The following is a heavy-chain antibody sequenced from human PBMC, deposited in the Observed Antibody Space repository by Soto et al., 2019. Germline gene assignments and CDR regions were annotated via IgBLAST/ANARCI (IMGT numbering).Heavy chain of an antibody. V-gene: IGHV1-18*01. CDR3: ARDRGIVVVPAALHNWFDP. D-gene: IGHD2-2*01. CDR1: GYTFTSYG. Sequence: ASVKVSCKASGYTFTSYGISWVRQAPGQGLEWMGWISAYNGNTNYAQKLQGRVTVTTDTSTSTAYMELRSLRSDDTAVYYCARDRGIVVVPAALHNWFDPWGQGTLVTVSS. CDR2: ISAYNGNT. J-gene: IGHJ5*02.